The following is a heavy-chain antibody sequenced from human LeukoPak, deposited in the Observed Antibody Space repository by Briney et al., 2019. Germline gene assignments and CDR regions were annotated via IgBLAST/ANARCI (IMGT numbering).Heavy chain of an antibody. CDR1: GFTFSSYA. CDR2: ISSSDGST. D-gene: IGHD6-13*01. V-gene: IGHV3-23*01. CDR3: ARRRIAAAGPDY. Sequence: GGSLRLSCAASGFTFSSYAMSWVRQAPGKGLEWVSAISSSDGSTYYADSVKGRFTISRDNSKNTLYLQMNSLRAEDTAVYYCARRRIAAAGPDYWGQGTLLTVSS. J-gene: IGHJ4*02.